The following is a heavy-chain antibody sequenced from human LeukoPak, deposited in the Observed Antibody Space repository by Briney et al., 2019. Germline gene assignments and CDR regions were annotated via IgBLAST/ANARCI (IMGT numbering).Heavy chain of an antibody. J-gene: IGHJ3*02. CDR2: ISGSGGST. CDR1: GFTFSSYA. Sequence: GGSLRLSCAASGFTFSSYAMSWVRQAPGKGLEWVSAISGSGGSTDHADSVKGRFTISRDNSKNTLYLQMNSLRAEDTAVYYCAKDEGGYCSGGSCPLGAFDIWGQGTMVTVSS. CDR3: AKDEGGYCSGGSCPLGAFDI. D-gene: IGHD2-15*01. V-gene: IGHV3-23*01.